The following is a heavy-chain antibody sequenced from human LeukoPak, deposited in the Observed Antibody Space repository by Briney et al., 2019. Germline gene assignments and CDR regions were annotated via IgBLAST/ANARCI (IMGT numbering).Heavy chain of an antibody. CDR3: ARDTGIAVAGTVEN. Sequence: PSQTLSLTCTVSGGSISSGSYYWSWIRQPAGKGLEWIGRIYTSGSTNCNPSLKSRVTISVDTSKNQFSLKLSSVTAADTAVYYCARDTGIAVAGTVENWGQGTLVTVSS. D-gene: IGHD6-19*01. V-gene: IGHV4-61*02. CDR1: GGSISSGSYY. CDR2: IYTSGST. J-gene: IGHJ4*02.